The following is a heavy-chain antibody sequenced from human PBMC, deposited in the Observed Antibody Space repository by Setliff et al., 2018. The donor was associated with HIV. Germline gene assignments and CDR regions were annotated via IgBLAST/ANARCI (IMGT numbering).Heavy chain of an antibody. Sequence: ASVQVSCKASGGTFSSYAISWVRQAPGQGLEWMGGIIPILGIANYAQKCQGRVTITADESTSTAYMELSSLRSEDTAVYYCARGRSRYFDWLPSTLSYYFDYWGQGTLVTVSS. D-gene: IGHD3-9*01. V-gene: IGHV1-69*10. J-gene: IGHJ4*02. CDR2: IIPILGIA. CDR3: ARGRSRYFDWLPSTLSYYFDY. CDR1: GGTFSSYA.